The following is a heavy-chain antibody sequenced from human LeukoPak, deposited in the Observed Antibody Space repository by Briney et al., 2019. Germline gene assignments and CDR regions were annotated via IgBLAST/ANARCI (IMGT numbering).Heavy chain of an antibody. CDR1: GGSFSGYY. Sequence: SETLSLTCAVYGGSFSGYYWSWIRQPPGKGLEWIGEINHSGSTNYNPSLKSRVTISVDTSKNQFSLKLGSVTAADTAVYYCARIGGISPHVVDYWGQGTLVTVSS. CDR3: ARIGGISPHVVDY. J-gene: IGHJ4*02. D-gene: IGHD2-15*01. V-gene: IGHV4-34*01. CDR2: INHSGST.